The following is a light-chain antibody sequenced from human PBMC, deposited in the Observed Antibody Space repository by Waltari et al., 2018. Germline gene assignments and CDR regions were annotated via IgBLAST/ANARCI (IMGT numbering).Light chain of an antibody. CDR1: TGDIGSYNY. Sequence: QSALTQPASVSGSPGQSITISCTGTTGDIGSYNYVSWYQHHPGKAPKLLIYDVTKRPSGISNRVSGSKSGNTASLTISGLQADDEADYYGSSYTSRQTLEIFGGGTKLTVL. CDR2: DVT. V-gene: IGLV2-14*03. J-gene: IGLJ2*01. CDR3: SSYTSRQTLEI.